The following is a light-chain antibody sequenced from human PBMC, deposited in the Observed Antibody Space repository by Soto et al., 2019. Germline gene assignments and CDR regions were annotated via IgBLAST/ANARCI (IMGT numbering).Light chain of an antibody. CDR3: SSYSGTNNYV. J-gene: IGLJ1*01. CDR1: SSDVGAYNL. Sequence: QSALTQPASVSASPGQSITISCTGSSSDVGAYNLVSWYQQHPTKAPKLIIYEVTKRPSGVPDRFSGSKSGNTASLTVSGLQAEDEADYYCSSYSGTNNYVFGTGTKVTAL. V-gene: IGLV2-8*01. CDR2: EVT.